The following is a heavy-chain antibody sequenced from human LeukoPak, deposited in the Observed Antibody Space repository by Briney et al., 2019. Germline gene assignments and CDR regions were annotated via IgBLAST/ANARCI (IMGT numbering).Heavy chain of an antibody. V-gene: IGHV4-59*01. D-gene: IGHD6-19*01. CDR3: ATGPRSSGWYLQNYYYYYSMDV. J-gene: IGHJ6*02. CDR2: IYYSRST. Sequence: PSETLSLTCSVPGCSISSYYWSWIRQPPAKGLEWIGYIYYSRSTYYNPSVQSRVTISVNTSNNQFCMKVSSVSATDPAVFYYATGPRSSGWYLQNYYYYYSMDVWGQGSTVTVSS. CDR1: GCSISSYY.